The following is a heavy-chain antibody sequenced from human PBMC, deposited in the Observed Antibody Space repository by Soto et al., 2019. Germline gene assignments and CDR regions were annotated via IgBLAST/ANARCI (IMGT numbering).Heavy chain of an antibody. D-gene: IGHD6-13*01. J-gene: IGHJ4*02. CDR3: ARDPSLYSSSWYYFDY. CDR2: IWYDGSNK. V-gene: IGHV3-33*01. CDR1: GFTFSSYG. Sequence: PGGSLRLSCAASGFTFSSYGMHWVRQAPGKGLEWVAVIWYDGSNKYYADSVKGRFTISRDNSKNTLYLQMNSLRAEDTAVYYCARDPSLYSSSWYYFDYWGQGTLVTVSS.